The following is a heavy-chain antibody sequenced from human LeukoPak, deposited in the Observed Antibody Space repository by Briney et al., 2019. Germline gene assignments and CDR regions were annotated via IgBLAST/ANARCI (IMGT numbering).Heavy chain of an antibody. J-gene: IGHJ4*02. CDR3: ARDDVGRTIFGVSAY. CDR1: GYTFTSYD. CDR2: MNPNSGNT. V-gene: IGHV1-8*02. Sequence: ASVKVSCKASGYTFTSYDINWVRQATGQGLEWMGWMNPNSGNTGYAQKFQGRVTMTRDTSTSTVYMELSSLRSEDTAVYYCARDDVGRTIFGVSAYWGQGTLVTVSS. D-gene: IGHD3-3*01.